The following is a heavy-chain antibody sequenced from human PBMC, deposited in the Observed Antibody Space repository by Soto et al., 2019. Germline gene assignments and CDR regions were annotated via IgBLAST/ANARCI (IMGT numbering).Heavy chain of an antibody. Sequence: QVQLQQSGPGLVKPSQTLSLTCTVSGGSITSGGFYWSWIRQHPGDGLEWIGYVRYGGSTYYNPSLKSRLTISLDTSKNQFSLSLSSVTAADTAVYYCASHQDCGSGTRYRDHDALDIWGQGTMVTVSS. CDR3: ASHQDCGSGTRYRDHDALDI. V-gene: IGHV4-31*03. CDR1: GGSITSGGFY. J-gene: IGHJ3*02. CDR2: VRYGGST. D-gene: IGHD2-15*01.